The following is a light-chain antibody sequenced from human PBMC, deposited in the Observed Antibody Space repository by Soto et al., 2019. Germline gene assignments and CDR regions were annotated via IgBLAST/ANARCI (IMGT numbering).Light chain of an antibody. V-gene: IGKV3D-20*01. CDR3: HQYGSSPT. Sequence: EIVLTQSPATLSLSPGERATLSCGASQSINSNYLAWYQQKPGLAPRLVIYDTSRRAPGIPDRLTGSGSGKDFTLTISSRDPEDSASYYCHQYGSSPTFGPGTRLEIK. CDR2: DTS. CDR1: QSINSNY. J-gene: IGKJ5*01.